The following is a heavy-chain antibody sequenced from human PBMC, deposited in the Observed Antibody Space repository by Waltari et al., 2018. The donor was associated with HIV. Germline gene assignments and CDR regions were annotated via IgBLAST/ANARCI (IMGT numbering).Heavy chain of an antibody. J-gene: IGHJ4*02. CDR3: ARVRSTMGRFQGFDY. CDR2: IYNNNST. V-gene: IGHV3-53*02. Sequence: EVQLVETGGGLIQPGGSLRLSCAASGLTVSSNFMNWVRQAPGKGLEWVSLIYNNNSTYYADSVKDRFTISRDNSKNTLYLQMNSLRAEDTAVYYCARVRSTMGRFQGFDYWGQGTLVTVSS. CDR1: GLTVSSNF. D-gene: IGHD1-26*01.